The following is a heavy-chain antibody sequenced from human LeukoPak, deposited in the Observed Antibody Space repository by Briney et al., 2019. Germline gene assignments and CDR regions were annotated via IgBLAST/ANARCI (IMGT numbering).Heavy chain of an antibody. Sequence: PSETLSLTCTVSGGSISSGSYYWKWIRQPAGKGLEWIGRIHTSGSTNYNPSLKSRVTISIDTPKNQFSLRLTSVTAADTAVYFCATLVSTRYYFDYWGQGTLVTVSS. D-gene: IGHD5/OR15-5a*01. J-gene: IGHJ4*02. V-gene: IGHV4-61*02. CDR3: ATLVSTRYYFDY. CDR1: GGSISSGSYY. CDR2: IHTSGST.